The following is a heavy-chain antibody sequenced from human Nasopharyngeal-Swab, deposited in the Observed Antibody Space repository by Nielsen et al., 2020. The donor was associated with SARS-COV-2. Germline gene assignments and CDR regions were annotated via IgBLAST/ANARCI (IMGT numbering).Heavy chain of an antibody. CDR2: IYHSGST. D-gene: IGHD6-6*01. Sequence: GSLRLSCAVSGGSTSSSNWWSWVRQPPGKGLEWIGEIYHSGSTNYNPSLKSRVTISVDKSKNQFSLKLSSVTAADTAVYYCATRPDLYYFDYWGQGTLVTVSS. V-gene: IGHV4-4*02. J-gene: IGHJ4*02. CDR1: GGSTSSSNW. CDR3: ATRPDLYYFDY.